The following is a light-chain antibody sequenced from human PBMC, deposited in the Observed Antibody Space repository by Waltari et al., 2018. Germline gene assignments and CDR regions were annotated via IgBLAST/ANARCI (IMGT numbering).Light chain of an antibody. J-gene: IGLJ2*01. Sequence: SVLTQQPSVSGTPGQRVTSSCSGSPSHIGAVPDVPRYQHLPGTAPKLLIYGNNNRPSGVPDRFSGSKSGTSASLAITGLQADDEADYFCQSFDNMLSGGVVFGGGTKLAVL. CDR2: GNN. CDR3: QSFDNMLSGGVV. V-gene: IGLV1-40*01. CDR1: PSHIGAVPD.